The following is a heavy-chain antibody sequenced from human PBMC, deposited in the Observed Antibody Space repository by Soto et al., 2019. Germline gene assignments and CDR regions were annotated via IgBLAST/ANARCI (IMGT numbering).Heavy chain of an antibody. CDR1: GFTFSSYG. CDR3: AKDRGNYVPDYFDY. Sequence: GGSLRLSCAASGFTFSSYGMHWVRQAPGKGLEWVAVISYDGSNKYYADSVKGRFTISRDNSKNTLYLQMNSLRAEDTAVYYCAKDRGNYVPDYFDYWGQGTLVTVSS. CDR2: ISYDGSNK. J-gene: IGHJ4*02. V-gene: IGHV3-30*18. D-gene: IGHD4-4*01.